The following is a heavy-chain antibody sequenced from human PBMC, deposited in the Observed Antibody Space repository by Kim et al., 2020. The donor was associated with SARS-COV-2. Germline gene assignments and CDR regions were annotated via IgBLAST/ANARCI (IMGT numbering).Heavy chain of an antibody. CDR1: GFPFRDFA. V-gene: IGHV3-9*01. CDR2: ISWTSDAI. Sequence: GGSLRLSCAASGFPFRDFAMHWVRQVPEKGLEWISGISWTSDAIGYAASVKGRFTISRDNNKNFLFLLMNDLRPEDTALYYCAKASRGCSTANCYSAFD. D-gene: IGHD2-2*01. J-gene: IGHJ3*01. CDR3: AKASRGCSTANCYSAFD.